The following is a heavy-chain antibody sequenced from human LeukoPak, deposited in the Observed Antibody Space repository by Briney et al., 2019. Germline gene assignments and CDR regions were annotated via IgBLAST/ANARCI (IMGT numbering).Heavy chain of an antibody. J-gene: IGHJ3*02. CDR3: ARDRAIVGATSAFDI. CDR2: IYTSGST. D-gene: IGHD1-26*01. V-gene: IGHV4-61*02. Sequence: SQTLSLTCTVSGCSISSGSYYWSWIRQPAGKGLEWIGRIYTSGSTNYNPSLKSRVTISVDTSKNQFSLKLSSVTAADTAVYYCARDRAIVGATSAFDIWGQGTMVTVSS. CDR1: GCSISSGSYY.